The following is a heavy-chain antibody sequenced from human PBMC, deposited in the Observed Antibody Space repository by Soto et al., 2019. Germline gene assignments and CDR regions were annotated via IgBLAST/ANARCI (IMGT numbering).Heavy chain of an antibody. CDR2: INWNSGRI. V-gene: IGHV3-9*01. D-gene: IGHD3-3*01. J-gene: IGHJ4*02. Sequence: EVQLVESGGGLVQPGRSLRLSCAASGFTFDDYAMHWVRQAPGKGPEWVSGINWNSGRIVYADSVKGRFTISRDNAKNSLYLQMNSLRAEDTALYYCAKGGNRHYDFWSDYWGQGTLVTVSS. CDR1: GFTFDDYA. CDR3: AKGGNRHYDFWSDY.